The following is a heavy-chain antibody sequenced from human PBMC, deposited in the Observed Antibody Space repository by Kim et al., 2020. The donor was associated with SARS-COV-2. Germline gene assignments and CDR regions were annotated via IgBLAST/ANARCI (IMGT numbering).Heavy chain of an antibody. D-gene: IGHD6-13*01. CDR3: ASGSAAGSRDYYYYGMDV. CDR1: GFTFSSYG. V-gene: IGHV3-33*01. Sequence: GGSLRLSCAASGFTFSSYGMHWVRQAPGKGLEWVAVIWYDGSNKYYADSVKGRFTISRDNSKNTLYLQMNSLRAEDTAVYYCASGSAAGSRDYYYYGMDVWGQGTTVTVSS. J-gene: IGHJ6*02. CDR2: IWYDGSNK.